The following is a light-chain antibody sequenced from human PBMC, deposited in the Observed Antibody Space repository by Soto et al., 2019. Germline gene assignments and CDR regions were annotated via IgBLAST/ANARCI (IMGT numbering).Light chain of an antibody. CDR3: QQYNNWPSIT. Sequence: EIVMTQSQATLSVSPVERATLSCRASQSVSSNLAWYQQKPGQAPRLLIYGASTRATGIPARFSGSGSGTEFTLTISSLQSEDFAVYYCQQYNNWPSITFGQGTRLEIK. J-gene: IGKJ5*01. CDR2: GAS. CDR1: QSVSSN. V-gene: IGKV3-15*01.